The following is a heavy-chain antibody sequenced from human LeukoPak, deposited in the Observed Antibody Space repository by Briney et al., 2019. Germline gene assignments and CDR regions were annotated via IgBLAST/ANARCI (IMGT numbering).Heavy chain of an antibody. CDR1: GFTFSSYS. V-gene: IGHV3-48*02. CDR2: ISSSSSAI. Sequence: SGGSLRLSCAASGFTFSSYSMNWVRQAPGKGLEWVSYISSSSSAIYYADSVKGRFTISRDNAKNSLYLQMSSLRDEDTAVYYCATDQYHLPDYWGQGTLVTVSS. D-gene: IGHD2-2*01. CDR3: ATDQYHLPDY. J-gene: IGHJ4*02.